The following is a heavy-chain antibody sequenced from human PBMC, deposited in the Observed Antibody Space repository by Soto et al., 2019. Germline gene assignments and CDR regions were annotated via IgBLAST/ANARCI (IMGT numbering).Heavy chain of an antibody. D-gene: IGHD3-22*01. CDR3: TREAVVAENWFDP. V-gene: IGHV1-3*01. CDR2: MNPKTGNI. J-gene: IGHJ5*02. CDR1: GYTFVDYA. Sequence: GASVKVSCKASGYTFVDYALHWVRQAPGQGLEWVGWMNPKTGNIKSSHKFEDRVSITRGTATSTAYMELSGLRSEDTAVYFCTREAVVAENWFDPWGQGTLVTVSS.